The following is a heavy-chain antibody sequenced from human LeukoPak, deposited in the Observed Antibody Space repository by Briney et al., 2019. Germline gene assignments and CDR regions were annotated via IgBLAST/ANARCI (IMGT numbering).Heavy chain of an antibody. J-gene: IGHJ4*02. V-gene: IGHV3-53*01. CDR1: GFNVSSNY. D-gene: IGHD3-10*01. CDR3: ARVWYGDYLDY. Sequence: GGSLRLSCAASGFNVSSNYMSWVRQAPGKGLEWVSVIYSGGSTYYADSVKGRFTISRDNSKNTLYLQMNSLRAEDTAVYYCARVWYGDYLDYWGQGTLVTVSS. CDR2: IYSGGST.